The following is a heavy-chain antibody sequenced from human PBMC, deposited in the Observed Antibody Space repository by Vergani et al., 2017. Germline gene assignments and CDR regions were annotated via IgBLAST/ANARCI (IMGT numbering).Heavy chain of an antibody. Sequence: QVQLVESGGGVVQPGRSLRLSCAASGFTFSSYGMHWVRQAPGKGLEWVAVISYDGSNKYYADSVKGRFTISRDNSKNTLYLQVNSLRAEDTAVYYCARAMEMATIGYYFDYWGQGTLVTVSS. CDR3: ARAMEMATIGYYFDY. CDR2: ISYDGSNK. D-gene: IGHD5-24*01. V-gene: IGHV3-30*03. J-gene: IGHJ4*02. CDR1: GFTFSSYG.